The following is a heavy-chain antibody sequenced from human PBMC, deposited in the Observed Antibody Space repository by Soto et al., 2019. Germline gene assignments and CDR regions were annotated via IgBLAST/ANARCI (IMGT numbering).Heavy chain of an antibody. CDR3: ARGSTSFDY. CDR2: VYPGDSKI. J-gene: IGHJ4*02. D-gene: IGHD6-6*01. CDR1: GYSFTTYA. Sequence: GESLKISCKGSGYSFTTYAIGWVRQMPGRGLEWMGAVYPGDSKIRYSPSFQDQVIISADKSINTAYLQWSTLKASDTAIYYCARGSTSFDYWGQGTLVTVSS. V-gene: IGHV5-51*01.